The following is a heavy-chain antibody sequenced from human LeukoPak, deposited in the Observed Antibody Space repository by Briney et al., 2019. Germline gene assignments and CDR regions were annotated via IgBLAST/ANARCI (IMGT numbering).Heavy chain of an antibody. Sequence: GGSLRLSCAASGFTVSSSYMSWVRQAPGKGLVWVSRIYSDGSSTSYADSVKGRFTISRDNAKNTLYLQMNSLRAEDTAVYYCARDSGYNYVDYWGQGTLVTVSS. CDR1: GFTVSSSY. CDR2: IYSDGSST. V-gene: IGHV3-74*01. D-gene: IGHD5-18*01. CDR3: ARDSGYNYVDY. J-gene: IGHJ4*02.